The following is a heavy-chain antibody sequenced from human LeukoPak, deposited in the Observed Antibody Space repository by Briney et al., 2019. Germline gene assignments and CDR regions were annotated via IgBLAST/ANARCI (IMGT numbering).Heavy chain of an antibody. CDR3: AKNRGATMIGGGLDY. D-gene: IGHD3-10*02. J-gene: IGHJ4*02. CDR1: GFAFTNYA. CDR2: VTTSGTIT. Sequence: GGSLRLSCAASGFAFTNYATTWVRQAPGKGLEWVSLVTTSGTITYYADSVRGRFTVSRDNSMNTLYLQMTSLRAEDTAVYYCAKNRGATMIGGGLDYWGQGTLVTVSS. V-gene: IGHV3-23*01.